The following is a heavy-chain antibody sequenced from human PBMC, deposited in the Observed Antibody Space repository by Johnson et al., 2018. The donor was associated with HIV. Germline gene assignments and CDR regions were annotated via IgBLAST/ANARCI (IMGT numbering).Heavy chain of an antibody. V-gene: IGHV3-NL1*01. D-gene: IGHD4/OR15-4a*01. CDR3: AKSPGKDHGGNSGGFDI. J-gene: IGHJ3*02. CDR2: IGTAGDT. CDR1: GFNFSSNG. Sequence: QVQLVESGGGVVQPGRSLRLSCAASGFNFSSNGMFWVRQAPDKGLEWVSAIGTAGDTSYPDSVKGRFTSSRDNSKNTLSLQMNSLRVEDTAVYYCAKSPGKDHGGNSGGFDIWGQGTMVTVSS.